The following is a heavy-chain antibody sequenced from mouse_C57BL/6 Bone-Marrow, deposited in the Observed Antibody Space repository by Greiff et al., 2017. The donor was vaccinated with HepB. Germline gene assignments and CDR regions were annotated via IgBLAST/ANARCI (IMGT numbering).Heavy chain of an antibody. Sequence: QVQLQQSGAELVKPGASVKLSCKASGYTFTSYWMHWVKQRPGQGLEWIGMIHPNSGSTNYNEKFKSKATLTVDKSSSTAYMQLSSLTSEDSAVYYCARGGYYSNYFDYWGQGTTLTVSS. V-gene: IGHV1-64*01. CDR3: ARGGYYSNYFDY. J-gene: IGHJ2*01. CDR1: GYTFTSYW. D-gene: IGHD2-5*01. CDR2: IHPNSGST.